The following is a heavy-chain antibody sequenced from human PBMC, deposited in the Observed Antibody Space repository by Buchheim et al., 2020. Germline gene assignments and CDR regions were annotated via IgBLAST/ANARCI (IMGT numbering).Heavy chain of an antibody. J-gene: IGHJ4*02. V-gene: IGHV3-30*03. CDR2: ISYDGSYK. CDR3: GAEVGSREFDN. CDR1: GFTFSSHA. Sequence: QVQLVESGGGVVQPGRSLRLSCAASGFTFSSHAMHWVRQPPGKGLEWVAIISYDGSYKDYPDSVTGRFTVSRENFQNTLLLQMNSLRAEDTAVYYCGAEVGSREFDNWGQGTL. D-gene: IGHD2-2*01.